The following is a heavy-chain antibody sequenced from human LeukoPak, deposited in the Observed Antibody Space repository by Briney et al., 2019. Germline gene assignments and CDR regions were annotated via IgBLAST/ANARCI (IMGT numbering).Heavy chain of an antibody. J-gene: IGHJ4*02. Sequence: GGSLRLSCAASGFTFSSYWMHWVRPAPGKRLVWVSRINSDGSSTSYADSVKGRFTISRDNAKNTLYLQMNSLRAEDTAVYYCARVGYSAQVDYWGQGTLVTVSS. V-gene: IGHV3-74*01. CDR2: INSDGSST. CDR1: GFTFSSYW. CDR3: ARVGYSAQVDY. D-gene: IGHD4-23*01.